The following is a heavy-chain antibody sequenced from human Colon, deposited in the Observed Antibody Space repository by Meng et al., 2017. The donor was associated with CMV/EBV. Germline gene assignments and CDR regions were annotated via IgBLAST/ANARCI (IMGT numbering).Heavy chain of an antibody. CDR3: ARGGSRSYFFDT. D-gene: IGHD1-26*01. CDR1: GFNLNTYS. CDR2: ISISNSYI. Sequence: GGSLKISWAASGFNLNTYSMNWLRQAPGGGLDWVASISISNSYIYYAHSVKGRFTISRDNSKNSSSLHMNSLRAEDTAIYYCARGGSRSYFFDTWGQGTLVTVSS. V-gene: IGHV3-21*01. J-gene: IGHJ4*02.